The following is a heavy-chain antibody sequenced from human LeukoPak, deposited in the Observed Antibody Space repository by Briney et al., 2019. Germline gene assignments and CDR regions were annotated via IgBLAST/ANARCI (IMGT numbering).Heavy chain of an antibody. V-gene: IGHV1-18*01. CDR1: GYTFTSYG. Sequence: ASVKVSCKASGYTFTSYGISWVRQAPGQGLEWMGWIGAYNGNTNYAQKLQGRVTMTTDTSTSTAYMELRSLRSDDTAVYYCARDLNAYYDFWSGYLVWGQGTLATVSS. CDR2: IGAYNGNT. CDR3: ARDLNAYYDFWSGYLV. J-gene: IGHJ4*02. D-gene: IGHD3-3*01.